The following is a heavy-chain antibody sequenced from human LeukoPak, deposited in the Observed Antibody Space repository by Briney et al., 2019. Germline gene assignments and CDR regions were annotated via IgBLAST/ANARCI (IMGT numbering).Heavy chain of an antibody. J-gene: IGHJ3*02. CDR1: GYTFTGYY. V-gene: IGHV1-2*02. CDR3: ASYCGGDCYLSYPRVTDDAFDI. Sequence: ASVKVSCKASGYTFTGYYMHWVRQAPGQGLEWMGWINPNSGGTNYAQKFQGRVTMTRDTSISTAYMELSRLRSDDTAVYYCASYCGGDCYLSYPRVTDDAFDIWGQGTMVTVSS. CDR2: INPNSGGT. D-gene: IGHD2-21*02.